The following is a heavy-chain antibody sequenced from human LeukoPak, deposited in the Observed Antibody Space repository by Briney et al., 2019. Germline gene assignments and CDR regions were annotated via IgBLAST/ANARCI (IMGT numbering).Heavy chain of an antibody. Sequence: AGSLRLSSAASGFTFSSNGMHWVRQAPGKGLEWVAFIRYDGSNKYYADSVKGRFTISRDNSKNTLYLQMNSLRADDTAVYYCAKRRGLELTYYYHMDVWGKVTTVTVA. CDR2: IRYDGSNK. J-gene: IGHJ6*03. D-gene: IGHD1-7*01. V-gene: IGHV3-30*02. CDR1: GFTFSSNG. CDR3: AKRRGLELTYYYHMDV.